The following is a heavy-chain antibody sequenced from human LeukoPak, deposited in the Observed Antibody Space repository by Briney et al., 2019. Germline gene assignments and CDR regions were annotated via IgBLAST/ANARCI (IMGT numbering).Heavy chain of an antibody. CDR2: IIPILGIA. V-gene: IGHV1-69*04. CDR1: GGTFSSYA. Sequence: ASVKVSCEASGGTFSSYAISWVRQAPGQGLEWMGRIIPILGIANYARKFQGRATITADKSTSTAYMELSSLRSEDTAVYYCARIHSSGYYYVSHYYGMDVWGQGTTVTVSS. J-gene: IGHJ6*02. D-gene: IGHD3-22*01. CDR3: ARIHSSGYYYVSHYYGMDV.